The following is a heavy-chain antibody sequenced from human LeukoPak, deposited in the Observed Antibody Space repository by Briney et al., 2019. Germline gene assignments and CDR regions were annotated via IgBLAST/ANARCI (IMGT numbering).Heavy chain of an antibody. CDR1: GGTFSSYA. Sequence: ASVKVSCKASGGTFSSYAISWVRQAPGQGLEWMGGTIPIFGTANYAQKFQGRVTITADESTGTAYMELSSLRAEDTALYYCAKCFNHDYGEGEDYWGQGTLVTVSS. CDR3: AKCFNHDYGEGEDY. V-gene: IGHV1-69*13. D-gene: IGHD4-17*01. CDR2: TIPIFGTA. J-gene: IGHJ4*02.